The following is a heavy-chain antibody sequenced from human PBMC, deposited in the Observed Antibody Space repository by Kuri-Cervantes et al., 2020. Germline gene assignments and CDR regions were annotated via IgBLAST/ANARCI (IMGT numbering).Heavy chain of an antibody. Sequence: GESLKISCEVSGFIFESYWMSWVRQAPGKGLEWVANIKQDGSEEYYVDSVKGRFTISRDNARNSLYLQMTSLRGEDTAVYYCASRNSSSSSDRWGQGTLVTVSS. CDR3: ASRNSSSSSDR. D-gene: IGHD6-6*01. J-gene: IGHJ5*02. CDR2: IKQDGSEE. V-gene: IGHV3-7*01. CDR1: GFIFESYW.